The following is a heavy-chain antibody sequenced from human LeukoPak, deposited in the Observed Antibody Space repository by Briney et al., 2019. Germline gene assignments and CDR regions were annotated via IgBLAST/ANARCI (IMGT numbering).Heavy chain of an antibody. J-gene: IGHJ1*01. CDR2: INQDGSEK. D-gene: IGHD6-13*01. V-gene: IGHV3-7*01. CDR1: GFTFRGYW. Sequence: PGVSLRLSCAASGFTFRGYWMCWVRQAPGKGLEWVAHINQDGSEKYYVDSVKGRFTISRDNAKNSLFLQMGSLRVEDTAVYYCARESTAGYNSSWYGFRNWGQGTLVSVSS. CDR3: ARESTAGYNSSWYGFRN.